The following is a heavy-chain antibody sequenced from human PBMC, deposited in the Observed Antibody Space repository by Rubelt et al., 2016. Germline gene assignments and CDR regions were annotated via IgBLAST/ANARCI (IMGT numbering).Heavy chain of an antibody. D-gene: IGHD3-22*01. V-gene: IGHV3-23*01. CDR3: AKDNPGGANTGSGYYGCRDY. CDR1: GFTFSSYA. Sequence: EVQLLESGGGLVQPGGSLRLSCAASGFTFSSYAMSWARQAPGKGREWVSAISGSGGSTYYADSVKGRFTISRDNSKNTLYLQKNRLRAEDTAVYYCAKDNPGGANTGSGYYGCRDYWGQGTLVTVSS. J-gene: IGHJ4*02. CDR2: ISGSGGST.